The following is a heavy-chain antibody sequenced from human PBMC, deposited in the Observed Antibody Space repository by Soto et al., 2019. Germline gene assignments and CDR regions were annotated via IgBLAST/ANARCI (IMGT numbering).Heavy chain of an antibody. J-gene: IGHJ6*03. CDR2: IHYSGST. Sequence: QVQLQESGPGLVKPSETLSLTCTVSGGSINNYYWSWIRQPPGKGLEWIGYIHYSGSTNYNPSLKSRVTIPVDTAKNHFSLNLSSVTAADTAVYYCARLTSRQMPKNYYWYIHVWGKGSTVIVSS. V-gene: IGHV4-59*08. CDR1: GGSINNYY. D-gene: IGHD2-2*01. CDR3: ARLTSRQMPKNYYWYIHV.